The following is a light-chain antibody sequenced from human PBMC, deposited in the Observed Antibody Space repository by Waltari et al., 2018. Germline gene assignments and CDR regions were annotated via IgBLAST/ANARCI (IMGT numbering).Light chain of an antibody. CDR3: QQTYSLPGT. V-gene: IGKV1-39*01. J-gene: IGKJ4*01. CDR1: QNIGTY. Sequence: DIQLTQSPSSLSASLVDSVTITCRASQNIGTYLNWYQQRPGEAPNLLIYTASNLHPGVPSRFSGSFSETDFTLTVSSLQPEDFATFYCQQTYSLPGTFGGGTRVELK. CDR2: TAS.